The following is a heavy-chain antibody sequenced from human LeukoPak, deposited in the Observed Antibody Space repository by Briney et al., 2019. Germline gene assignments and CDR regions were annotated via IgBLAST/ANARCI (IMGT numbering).Heavy chain of an antibody. Sequence: SVKVSCKASGGTFSSYAISWVRQAPGRGLEWMGRIIPILGIANYAQKFQGRVTITADKSTSTAYMELSSLRSEDTAVYYCARTTMVRGVIQLDYWGQGTLVTVSS. D-gene: IGHD3-10*01. CDR1: GGTFSSYA. CDR2: IIPILGIA. J-gene: IGHJ4*02. CDR3: ARTTMVRGVIQLDY. V-gene: IGHV1-69*04.